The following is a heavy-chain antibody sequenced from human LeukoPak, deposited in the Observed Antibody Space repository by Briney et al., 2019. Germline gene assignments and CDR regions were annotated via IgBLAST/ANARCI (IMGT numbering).Heavy chain of an antibody. CDR2: IHHSGST. CDR3: ATYYYGSGSPYFFEY. V-gene: IGHV4-59*01. J-gene: IGHJ4*02. Sequence: SETLSLTCTVSGGSISSYYWSWIRQPPGKGLEGIGYIHHSGSTNYNPSLKSRVTISVDTSKNQFSLKLSSVTAADTAVYYCATYYYGSGSPYFFEYWGRGTLVTVSS. D-gene: IGHD3-10*01. CDR1: GGSISSYY.